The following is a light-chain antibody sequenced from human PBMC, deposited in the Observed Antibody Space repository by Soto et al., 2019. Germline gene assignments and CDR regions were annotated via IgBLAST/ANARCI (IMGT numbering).Light chain of an antibody. CDR1: QSVGST. V-gene: IGKV3-15*01. CDR2: GAY. J-gene: IGKJ1*01. CDR3: LQSNNLPLP. Sequence: EVVMTQFPATLSVYPWERATLSRRASQSVGSTLAWYQQKSGQAPRLLIYGAYPRATGLAARFSGSGSGTGFTLTINSLQSADFAVYYCLQSNNLPLPFGQGTKVDI.